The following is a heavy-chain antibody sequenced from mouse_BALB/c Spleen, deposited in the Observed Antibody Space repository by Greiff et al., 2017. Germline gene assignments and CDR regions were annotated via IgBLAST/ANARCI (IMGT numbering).Heavy chain of an antibody. V-gene: IGHV1S81*02. D-gene: IGHD2-14*01. CDR3: ARWEYDGLGYAMDY. CDR2: INPSNGRT. J-gene: IGHJ4*01. Sequence: QVQLKQPGAELVKPGASVKLSCKASGYTFTSYWLHWVKQRPGQGLEWLGEINPSNGRTNYNEKFKSKATLTVDKSSSTAYMQLSSLTSEDSAVYYCARWEYDGLGYAMDYWGQGTSVTVSS. CDR1: GYTFTSYW.